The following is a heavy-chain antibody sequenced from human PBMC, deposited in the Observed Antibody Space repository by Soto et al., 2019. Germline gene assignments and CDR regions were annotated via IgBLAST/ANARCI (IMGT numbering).Heavy chain of an antibody. CDR1: GFTFSSYA. J-gene: IGHJ4*02. V-gene: IGHV3-23*01. D-gene: IGHD6-13*01. CDR2: ISGSGGST. CDR3: AKTWSSSWRTPFDY. Sequence: EVQLLESGGGLVQPGGSLRLSCAASGFTFSSYAMSWVRQAPGKGLEWVSAISGSGGSTYYADSLKGRFNISRANSKNTLDLQMNSLRAEDAAVYYCAKTWSSSWRTPFDYWGQGTLVTVSS.